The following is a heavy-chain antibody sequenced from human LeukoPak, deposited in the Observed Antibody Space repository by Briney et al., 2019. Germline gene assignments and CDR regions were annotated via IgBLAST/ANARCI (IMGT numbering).Heavy chain of an antibody. V-gene: IGHV4-34*01. CDR2: FNHSGYT. J-gene: IGHJ4*02. CDR1: GVHFSNYY. CDR3: TRAMAGHPH. Sequence: SETLSCNCGGSGVHFSNYYWSWVRQSPTHGLEWIGDFNHSGYTNYNPSLKSRVTMSIDTSNNQFSLKLSSLTAADAVVYYSTRAMAGHPHWGQGSLVTVSS. D-gene: IGHD6-19*01.